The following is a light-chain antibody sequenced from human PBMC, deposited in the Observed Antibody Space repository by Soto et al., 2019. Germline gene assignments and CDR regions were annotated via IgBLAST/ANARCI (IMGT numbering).Light chain of an antibody. CDR2: DVS. Sequence: QSALTQPASVSGSPVQSTTISCTGTSSDIGGYNYVSWYQQLPGEAPKLIIYDVSDRPSGVSTRFSGSKSGNTASLTISGLQAEDEGDYYCSSFTSRHTYVFGTGTKLTVI. V-gene: IGLV2-14*01. CDR1: SSDIGGYNY. CDR3: SSFTSRHTYV. J-gene: IGLJ1*01.